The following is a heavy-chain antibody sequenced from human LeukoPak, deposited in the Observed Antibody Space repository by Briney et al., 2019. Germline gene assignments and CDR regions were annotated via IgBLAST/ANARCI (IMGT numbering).Heavy chain of an antibody. Sequence: SETLSLTCTVSGDSVSSTNYYWGWIRQPPGRGLEWIASIRYSESAYYSPSLKSRATISVDTSKDQFSLRLRSLTATDTAVYYCATQDSSHYWGQGTLVTVSS. D-gene: IGHD3-22*01. V-gene: IGHV4-39*01. CDR1: GDSVSSTNYY. CDR2: IRYSESA. CDR3: ATQDSSHY. J-gene: IGHJ4*02.